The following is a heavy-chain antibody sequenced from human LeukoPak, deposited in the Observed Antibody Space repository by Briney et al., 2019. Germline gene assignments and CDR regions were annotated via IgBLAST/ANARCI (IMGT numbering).Heavy chain of an antibody. CDR1: GYSISSGYY. Sequence: SETLSLTCAVSGYSISSGYYWSWIRQPPGKGLEWIGEINHSGSTNYNPSLKSRVTISVDTSKNQFSLKLSSVTAADTAVYYCAGGALSGYSYGYWYFDLWGRGTLVTVSS. V-gene: IGHV4-34*01. J-gene: IGHJ2*01. CDR3: AGGALSGYSYGYWYFDL. D-gene: IGHD5-18*01. CDR2: INHSGST.